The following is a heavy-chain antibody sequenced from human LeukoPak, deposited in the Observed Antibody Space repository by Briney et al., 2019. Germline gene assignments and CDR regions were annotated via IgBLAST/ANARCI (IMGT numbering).Heavy chain of an antibody. Sequence: ASVKVSCKASGYIFTGYYMHWVRQAPGQGLEWMGWINPNSGGTNYAQKFQGWVTMTRDTSISTAYMELSRLRSDDTAVYYCARGRQLERQGDLFDYWGQGTLVTVSS. D-gene: IGHD1-1*01. V-gene: IGHV1-2*04. CDR1: GYIFTGYY. CDR3: ARGRQLERQGDLFDY. J-gene: IGHJ4*02. CDR2: INPNSGGT.